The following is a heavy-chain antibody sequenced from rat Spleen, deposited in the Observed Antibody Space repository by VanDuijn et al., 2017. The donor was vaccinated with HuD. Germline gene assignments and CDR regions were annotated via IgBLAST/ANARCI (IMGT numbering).Heavy chain of an antibody. CDR3: ARSVFDY. J-gene: IGHJ2*01. V-gene: IGHV5-7*01. Sequence: EVQLAESGGGLVQPGRSMKLSCTASGFNFSDYYMAWVRQAPTKGLEWVATINYDGSRTDYRDSVKGRFTISRDNAKSTLYLQMDSLRSEDTATYYCARSVFDYWGQGVMVTVSS. CDR2: INYDGSRT. CDR1: GFNFSDYY.